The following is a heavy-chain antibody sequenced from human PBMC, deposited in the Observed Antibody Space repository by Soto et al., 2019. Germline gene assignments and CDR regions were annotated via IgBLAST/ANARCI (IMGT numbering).Heavy chain of an antibody. CDR1: GYTFTSYG. J-gene: IGHJ4*02. V-gene: IGHV1-18*01. CDR3: ARESYDYGDLPFDY. D-gene: IGHD4-17*01. CDR2: ISAYNGNT. Sequence: GASVKVSCKASGYTFTSYGISWVRQAPGQGLEWMGWISAYNGNTNYAQKLQGRVTMTTDTSTSTAYMELRSLRSDDTAVYYCARESYDYGDLPFDYWGQGTLVTVSS.